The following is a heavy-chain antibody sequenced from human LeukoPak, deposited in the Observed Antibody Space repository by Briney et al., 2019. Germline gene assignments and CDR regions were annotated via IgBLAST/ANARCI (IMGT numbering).Heavy chain of an antibody. D-gene: IGHD6-25*01. Sequence: PGGSLRLSCAASGFTFTTYTISWVRQAPGKGLECVSSFYGDASKTFYADSVRGRFTISRDSSKSMVYLQMNGLRVDDTALYYCAKDRVPDSGWNFDMWGQGTMVIVSA. J-gene: IGHJ3*02. CDR1: GFTFTTYT. V-gene: IGHV3-23*01. CDR3: AKDRVPDSGWNFDM. CDR2: FYGDASKT.